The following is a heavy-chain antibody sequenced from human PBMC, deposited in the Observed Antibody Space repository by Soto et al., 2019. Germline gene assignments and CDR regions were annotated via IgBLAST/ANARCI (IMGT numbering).Heavy chain of an antibody. D-gene: IGHD3-10*02. J-gene: IGHJ3*02. V-gene: IGHV3-30-3*01. Sequence: PGGSLRLSCAASGFTFSSYAMHWVRQAPGKGLEWVAVISYDGSNKYYADSVKGRFTISRDSSRNTLFLQMNSLRAEDTAVYYFAKVGGITMFRGRARGFDIWGPGTMVTVSS. CDR3: AKVGGITMFRGRARGFDI. CDR1: GFTFSSYA. CDR2: ISYDGSNK.